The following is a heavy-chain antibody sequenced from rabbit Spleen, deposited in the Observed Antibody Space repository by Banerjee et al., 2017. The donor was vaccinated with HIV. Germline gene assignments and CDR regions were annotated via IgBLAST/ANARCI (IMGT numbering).Heavy chain of an antibody. CDR2: IYTRTSGYT. J-gene: IGHJ4*01. V-gene: IGHV1S45*01. D-gene: IGHD2-1*01. CDR3: ARKYRYNEYGYFNL. CDR1: GIDFSSYFY. Sequence: QEQLEESGGDLVKPGGTLTLTCKASGIDFSSYFYMCWVRQAPGKGLELIACIYTRTSGYTYYASWANGRFTISKTSTTVTLQMTSLTAADTATYFCARKYRYNEYGYFNLWGQGTLVTVS.